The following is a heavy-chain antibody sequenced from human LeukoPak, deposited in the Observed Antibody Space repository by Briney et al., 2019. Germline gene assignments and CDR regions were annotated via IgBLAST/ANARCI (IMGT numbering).Heavy chain of an antibody. V-gene: IGHV3-23*01. Sequence: GGALRLSCAASGVTFSSYAMSWVRQAPGEGLEWVSAISGSGGSTYYADSVKGRFTISRDNSKTTLYLQMHSLSAEDTAVYYCAKVGPIVATICYFDYWGQGTLVTVSS. J-gene: IGHJ4*02. D-gene: IGHD5-12*01. CDR2: ISGSGGST. CDR3: AKVGPIVATICYFDY. CDR1: GVTFSSYA.